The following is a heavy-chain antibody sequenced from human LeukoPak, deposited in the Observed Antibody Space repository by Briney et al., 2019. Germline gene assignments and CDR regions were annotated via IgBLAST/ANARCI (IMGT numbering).Heavy chain of an antibody. CDR1: GYSFTSYW. CDR2: IYPGDSDT. Sequence: GASLKISCKGSGYSFTSYWIGWVRQMPGKGLEWMGFIYPGDSDTRYSPSFQGQVTISADKSISTAYLQWSSLKASDTAMYYCARLAEMATIWMDVWGQGTTVTVSS. J-gene: IGHJ6*02. V-gene: IGHV5-51*01. CDR3: ARLAEMATIWMDV. D-gene: IGHD5-24*01.